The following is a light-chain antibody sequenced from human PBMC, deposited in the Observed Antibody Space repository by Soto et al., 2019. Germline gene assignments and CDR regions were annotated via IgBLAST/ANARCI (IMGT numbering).Light chain of an antibody. Sequence: QSALTQPPSASGTPGQRVTISCSGSSSNIGSNTVNWYQQLPGTAPKLLIYRNNQRPSGVPDRFSGSKSGTSASLAISGLQSEDEADYYCAAWDDSLNGHVVFGGGTKVTVL. V-gene: IGLV1-44*01. CDR1: SSNIGSNT. CDR3: AAWDDSLNGHVV. CDR2: RNN. J-gene: IGLJ2*01.